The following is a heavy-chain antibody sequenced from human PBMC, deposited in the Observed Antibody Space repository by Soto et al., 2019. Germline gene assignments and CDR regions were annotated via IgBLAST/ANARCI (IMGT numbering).Heavy chain of an antibody. V-gene: IGHV1-8*01. CDR3: AATSPEYHDRSGYWGYFDY. D-gene: IGHD3-22*01. Sequence: ASVKVSCKASGYTFTSYDINWVRQATGQGLEWMGWMNPNSGNTGYAQKFQGRVTMTRNTSISTAYMELSSLRSEDTAVYYCAATSPEYHDRSGYWGYFDYWGQGTLVTLSS. CDR2: MNPNSGNT. J-gene: IGHJ4*02. CDR1: GYTFTSYD.